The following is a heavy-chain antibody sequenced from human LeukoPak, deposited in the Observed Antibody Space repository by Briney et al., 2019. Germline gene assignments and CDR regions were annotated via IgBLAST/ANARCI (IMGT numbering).Heavy chain of an antibody. J-gene: IGHJ6*02. Sequence: PGGSLRLSCAASGFTFSSYWMHWVRQAPGKGLEWVSSISSSSSYIYYADSVKGRFTISRDNAKNSLYLQMNSLRAEDTAVYYCARDRNSDYDFWSGYEAAYYYYGMDVWGQGTTVTVSS. V-gene: IGHV3-21*04. CDR2: ISSSSSYI. D-gene: IGHD3-3*01. CDR3: ARDRNSDYDFWSGYEAAYYYYGMDV. CDR1: GFTFSSYW.